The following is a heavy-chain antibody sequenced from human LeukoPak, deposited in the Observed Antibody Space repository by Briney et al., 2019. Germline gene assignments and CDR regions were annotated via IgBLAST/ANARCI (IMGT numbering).Heavy chain of an antibody. CDR3: ARDDYGSGSYRFDY. V-gene: IGHV3-21*01. CDR1: GFTFSSYS. Sequence: PGGSLRLSCAASGFTFSSYSMNWVRQAPGKGLEWVSSISSSSSYIYYADSVKGRFTISRDNAKNSLYLQVNSLRAEDTAVYYCARDDYGSGSYRFDYWGQGTLVTVSS. J-gene: IGHJ4*02. D-gene: IGHD3-10*01. CDR2: ISSSSSYI.